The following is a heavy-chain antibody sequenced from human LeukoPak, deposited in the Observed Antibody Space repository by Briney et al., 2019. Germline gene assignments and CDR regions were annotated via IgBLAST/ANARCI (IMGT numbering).Heavy chain of an antibody. CDR1: GFTFSSYG. J-gene: IGHJ4*02. D-gene: IGHD3-22*01. V-gene: IGHV3-33*01. CDR3: AREGHDDSIDY. CDR2: IWYDGSNK. Sequence: GGSLRLSCAASGFTFSSYGMHWVRQAPGKGLEWVAVIWYDGSNKYYADSVKGRFTISRDNSKNTLYLQMNSLRAEDTAVYYCAREGHDDSIDYWGQGTLVTVSS.